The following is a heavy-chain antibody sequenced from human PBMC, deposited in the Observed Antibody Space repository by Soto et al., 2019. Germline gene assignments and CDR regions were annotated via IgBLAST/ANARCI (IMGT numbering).Heavy chain of an antibody. Sequence: PSETLSLTCTVSGGSISSGGYYWSWIRQHPGKGLEWIGYIYHNGSTYYNPSLKSRVTISVDTSKNQFSLMMSSLTAADTAVYYCAKWEGLGSDYYYYGLDVWGHGTTVTVSS. CDR1: GGSISSGGYY. CDR3: AKWEGLGSDYYYYGLDV. CDR2: IYHNGST. J-gene: IGHJ6*02. D-gene: IGHD1-26*01. V-gene: IGHV4-31*03.